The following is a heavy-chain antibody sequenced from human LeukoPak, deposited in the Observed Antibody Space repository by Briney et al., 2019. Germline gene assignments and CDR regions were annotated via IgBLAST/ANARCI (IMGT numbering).Heavy chain of an antibody. CDR2: IYTGGST. V-gene: IGHV3-53*01. CDR3: ARDLSQAYGMDV. CDR1: GFTFDDYA. Sequence: PGGSLRLSCAASGFTFDDYAMHWVRQAPGKGLEWVSVIYTGGSTYYADSVKGRFTISRDNSKNTLYLQMNSLRAEDTAVYYCARDLSQAYGMDVWGQGTTVTVSS. J-gene: IGHJ6*02.